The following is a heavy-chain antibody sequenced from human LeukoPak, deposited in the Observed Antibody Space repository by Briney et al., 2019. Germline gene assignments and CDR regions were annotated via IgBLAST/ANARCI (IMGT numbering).Heavy chain of an antibody. CDR3: ARHGASSDFYYYFYPMDV. Sequence: GESLKISCKGSGYNFTNYWIGWVRQMPEKGLEWMGIICPGDSDTTYSPSFQGQVTISVDKSISTAYLQWNSLKASDTAMYYCARHGASSDFYYYFYPMDVWGQGTTVAVSS. CDR1: GYNFTNYW. J-gene: IGHJ6*02. D-gene: IGHD3-22*01. CDR2: ICPGDSDT. V-gene: IGHV5-51*01.